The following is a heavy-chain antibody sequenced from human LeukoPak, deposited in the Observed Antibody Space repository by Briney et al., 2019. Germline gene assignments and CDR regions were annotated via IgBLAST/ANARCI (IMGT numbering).Heavy chain of an antibody. CDR2: INPNSGGT. CDR1: GYTFTGYC. CDR3: AREYCSSTSCYTVYYYYGMDV. D-gene: IGHD2-2*02. Sequence: ASVKVSCKASGYTFTGYCMHWVRQAPGQGLEWMGWINPNSGGTNYAQKFQGRVTMTRDTSISTAYMELSRLRSDDTAVYYCAREYCSSTSCYTVYYYYGMDVWGQGTTVTVSS. V-gene: IGHV1-2*02. J-gene: IGHJ6*02.